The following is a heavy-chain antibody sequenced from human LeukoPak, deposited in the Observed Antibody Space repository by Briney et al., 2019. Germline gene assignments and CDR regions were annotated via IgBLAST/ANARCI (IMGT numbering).Heavy chain of an antibody. CDR1: GFTFSSYG. CDR2: IRYDGGDK. J-gene: IGHJ3*02. CDR3: AKDLERLLYNWNYLAFDI. Sequence: GGSLRLSCAASGFTFSSYGMHWVRQAPGKGLEWVAFIRYDGGDKYYADSVKGRFTISRDNSKSTLYLQMNSLRAEDTAVYYCAKDLERLLYNWNYLAFDIWGQGTMVTVSS. D-gene: IGHD1-7*01. V-gene: IGHV3-30*02.